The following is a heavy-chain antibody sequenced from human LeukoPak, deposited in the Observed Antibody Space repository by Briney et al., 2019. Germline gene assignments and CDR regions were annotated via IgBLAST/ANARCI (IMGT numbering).Heavy chain of an antibody. CDR3: ARAQYYYDSSGYSYYFDY. V-gene: IGHV1-2*02. Sequence: ASVKVSCKASGYTFTGYYMHWVRQAPGQGLEWMGWINPNSGGTNYAHKFQGRVTMTRDTSISTAYMELSRLRSDDTAVYYCARAQYYYDSSGYSYYFDYWGQGTLVTVSS. CDR2: INPNSGGT. J-gene: IGHJ4*02. D-gene: IGHD3-22*01. CDR1: GYTFTGYY.